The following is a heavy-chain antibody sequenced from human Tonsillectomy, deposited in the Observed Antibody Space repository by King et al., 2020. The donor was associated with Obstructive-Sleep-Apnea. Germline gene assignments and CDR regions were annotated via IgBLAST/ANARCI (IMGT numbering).Heavy chain of an antibody. CDR3: AKGYCSVGSCGIFQH. CDR1: GGSISSGGYY. Sequence: QVQLQESGPGLVKPSQTLSLTCTVSGGSISSGGYYWSWIRQHPGKGLEWIGYIYYSGSTYYNPSLKSRVTISVDTSKNQFSLKLSSVTAADTAVYYCAKGYCSVGSCGIFQHSGQGTLVTVSS. J-gene: IGHJ1*01. CDR2: IYYSGST. D-gene: IGHD2-15*01. V-gene: IGHV4-31*03.